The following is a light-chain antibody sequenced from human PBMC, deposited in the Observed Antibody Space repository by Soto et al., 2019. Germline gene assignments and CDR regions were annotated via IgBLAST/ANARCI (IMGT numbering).Light chain of an antibody. V-gene: IGKV1-5*01. Sequence: DIQMTQSPSTLSASVGDRVTITCRARQSISSRLAWYQQKPGKAPKVLIYAASSLESGVPSRFSGSGSGTEFTLTITSLQPDDFASYYCQQYTPYWTFGQGTKVEIK. CDR2: AAS. J-gene: IGKJ1*01. CDR1: QSISSR. CDR3: QQYTPYWT.